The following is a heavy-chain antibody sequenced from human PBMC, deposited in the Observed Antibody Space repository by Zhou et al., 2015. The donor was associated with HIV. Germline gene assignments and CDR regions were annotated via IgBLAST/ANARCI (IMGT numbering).Heavy chain of an antibody. CDR3: ARVYCSGGSCFHFDY. CDR2: ISAYNGNT. Sequence: QVQLVQSGAEVKKPGSSVKVSCKASGGTFSSYGISWVRQAPGQGLEWMGWISAYNGNTNYAQKLQGRVTMTTDTSTSTAYMELRSLRSDDTAVYYCARVYCSGGSCFHFDYVGQGTLVHRLL. J-gene: IGHJ4*02. V-gene: IGHV1-18*01. D-gene: IGHD2-15*01. CDR1: GGTFSSYG.